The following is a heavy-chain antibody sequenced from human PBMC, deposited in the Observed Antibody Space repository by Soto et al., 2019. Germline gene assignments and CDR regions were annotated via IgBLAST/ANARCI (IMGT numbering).Heavy chain of an antibody. CDR3: AKDGIAVSGKGYFDY. V-gene: IGHV3-30*18. CDR2: IAYDGSNK. D-gene: IGHD6-19*01. J-gene: IGHJ4*01. CDR1: GFTFSSYG. Sequence: QPGGSLRLSCVASGFTFSSYGMHWVRQAPGKGLEWVAVIAYDGSNKYYADSVKGRFTISRDNSKNSLFLQMDSLRAEDTAVYYCAKDGIAVSGKGYFDYWGHGSLVTVSS.